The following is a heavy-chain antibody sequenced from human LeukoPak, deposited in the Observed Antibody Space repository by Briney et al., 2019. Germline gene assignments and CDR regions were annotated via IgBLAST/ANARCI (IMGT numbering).Heavy chain of an antibody. Sequence: GGSLRLSCAASGFTFSSYGMHWFRQASGKGLEWVGRIRSKANSYATAYAASVKGRFTISRDDSKNTAYLQMNSLKTEDTAVYYCTRRLYYDTASDAFDIWGQGTMVTVSS. CDR3: TRRLYYDTASDAFDI. CDR2: IRSKANSYAT. V-gene: IGHV3-73*01. CDR1: GFTFSSYG. J-gene: IGHJ3*02. D-gene: IGHD3-22*01.